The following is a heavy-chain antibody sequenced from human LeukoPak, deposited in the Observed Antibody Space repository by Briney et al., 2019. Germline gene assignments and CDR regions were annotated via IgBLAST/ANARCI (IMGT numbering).Heavy chain of an antibody. V-gene: IGHV1-69*06. Sequence: ASVKVSCKASGGTFSTYAISWVRQAPGQGLEWMGRVFPMFETTYYAQKFRGRVTITADKSTSTAYIELSSLTSEDTAVYFCARDKAVAAAIFGYYYYYMDVWGKGTTVTVSS. CDR3: ARDKAVAAAIFGYYYYYMDV. CDR1: GGTFSTYA. J-gene: IGHJ6*03. D-gene: IGHD2-2*01. CDR2: VFPMFETT.